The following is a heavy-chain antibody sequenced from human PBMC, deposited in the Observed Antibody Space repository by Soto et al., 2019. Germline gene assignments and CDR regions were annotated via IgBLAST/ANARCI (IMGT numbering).Heavy chain of an antibody. CDR2: IYYSGST. D-gene: IGHD4-17*01. Sequence: SETLSLTCTVSGGSISSGGYYWSWIRQHPGKGLEWIGYIYYSGSTYYNPSLKSRVTISVDTSKNQFSLKLSSVTAADTAVYYCARLRVTTRWNWFDPWGQGTLVTVSS. J-gene: IGHJ5*02. CDR3: ARLRVTTRWNWFDP. CDR1: GGSISSGGYY. V-gene: IGHV4-31*03.